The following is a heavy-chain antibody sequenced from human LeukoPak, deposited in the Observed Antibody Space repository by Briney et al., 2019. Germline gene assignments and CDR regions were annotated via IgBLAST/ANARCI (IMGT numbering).Heavy chain of an antibody. J-gene: IGHJ4*02. CDR2: IHYSGVT. CDR3: ARGGDYFDY. CDR1: GGSISSSLYY. Sequence: SETLSLTCTVSGGSISSSLYYWGWIRQPPGKGLEWIGSIHYSGVTYYNPPLKSRVTIYVDTSRNQFSLTLRSVTAADTSVYYCARGGDYFDYWGQGTLVTVSS. V-gene: IGHV4-39*01.